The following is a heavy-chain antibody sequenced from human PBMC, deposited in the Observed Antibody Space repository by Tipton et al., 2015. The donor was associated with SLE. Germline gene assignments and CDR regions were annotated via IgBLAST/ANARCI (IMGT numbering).Heavy chain of an antibody. CDR1: GGSVNSGGYY. V-gene: IGHV4-31*03. CDR3: ARGIRYRYDSGSSYFDY. CDR2: LYDSGST. Sequence: TLSLTCTVSGGSVNSGGYYWNWIRQPPGKGLEWIGYLYDSGSTYYNPSLKSRLYISVDTSKDQVSLRLNSGTAADTAVYYCARGIRYRYDSGSSYFDYWGQGRLVTVSS. J-gene: IGHJ4*02. D-gene: IGHD6-19*01.